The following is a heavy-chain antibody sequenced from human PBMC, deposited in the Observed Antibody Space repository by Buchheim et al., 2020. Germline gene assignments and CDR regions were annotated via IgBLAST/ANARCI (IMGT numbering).Heavy chain of an antibody. D-gene: IGHD1-1*01. V-gene: IGHV3-15*01. J-gene: IGHJ5*01. Sequence: EVQLEESGGDLVKPGGSLRLSCAASGFTFSNAWMTWVRQAPGKGLEWVGRIKSQSNGGTTDYAAPVKGRFTISRDDSKDTLYLQMNSLNTEDTAIYYCIRNRLAGTGEDSWGHGTL. CDR3: IRNRLAGTGEDS. CDR1: GFTFSNAW. CDR2: IKSQSNGGTT.